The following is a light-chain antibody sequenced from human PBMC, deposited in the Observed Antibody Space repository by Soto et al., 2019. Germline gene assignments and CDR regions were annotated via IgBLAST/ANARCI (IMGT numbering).Light chain of an antibody. CDR1: QGISSY. J-gene: IGKJ2*01. CDR3: QHLNTYPRT. CDR2: GAS. V-gene: IGKV1-9*01. Sequence: DIQLTQSPSFLSASVGARVTITCRASQGISSYLAWYQQPPGKAPKLLIYGASTLQRGVSSRFSGSGSGTEFTLTISILPPEDFATYYCQHLNTYPRTFGQGTKLEVK.